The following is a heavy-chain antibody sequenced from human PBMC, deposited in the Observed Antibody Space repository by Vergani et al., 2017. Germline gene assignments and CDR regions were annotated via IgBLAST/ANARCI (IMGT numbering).Heavy chain of an antibody. Sequence: EVQLVESGGGLVKPGGSLRLSCAASGFTFSNAWMSWVRPAPGKGLEWVGRIKSKTDGGTTDYAAPVKGRFTISRDDSKNTLYLQMNRLKTEDTAVYYCTTESGGNQPDDWGQGTLVTVSS. CDR1: GFTFSNAW. CDR3: TTESGGNQPDD. J-gene: IGHJ4*02. D-gene: IGHD4-23*01. V-gene: IGHV3-15*01. CDR2: IKSKTDGGTT.